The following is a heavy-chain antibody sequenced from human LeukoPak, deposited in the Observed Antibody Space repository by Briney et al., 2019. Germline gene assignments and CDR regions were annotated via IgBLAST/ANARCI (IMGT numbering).Heavy chain of an antibody. V-gene: IGHV3-23*01. D-gene: IGHD3-22*01. Sequence: GGSLRLSCAVSGITLSNYGMSWVRQGPGKGLEWVAGISDSSGRTNYADSVKGRFTISRDNPKNTLYLQMNSLRAEDTAVYFCAKRGVVIRVILVGFHKEAYYFDSWGQGALVTVSS. J-gene: IGHJ4*02. CDR1: GITLSNYG. CDR3: AKRGVVIRVILVGFHKEAYYFDS. CDR2: ISDSSGRT.